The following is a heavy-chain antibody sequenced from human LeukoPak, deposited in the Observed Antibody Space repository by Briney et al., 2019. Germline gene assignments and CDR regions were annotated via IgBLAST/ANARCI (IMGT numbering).Heavy chain of an antibody. J-gene: IGHJ4*02. CDR3: ARDPRGSEYSHFDS. Sequence: PGGSLRLSCAASGFTFSSSYMSWVREAPGKGLEWVANIKQDGNEKHYVDSVKGRFTISRDNAKSSLYLQMNSLTADDTAVYYCARDPRGSEYSHFDSWGQGTQVTVSS. CDR1: GFTFSSSY. CDR2: IKQDGNEK. V-gene: IGHV3-7*01. D-gene: IGHD3-10*01.